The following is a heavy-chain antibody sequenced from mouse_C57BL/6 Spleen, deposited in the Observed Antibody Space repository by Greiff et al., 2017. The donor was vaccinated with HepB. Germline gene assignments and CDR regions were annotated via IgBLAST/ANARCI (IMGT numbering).Heavy chain of an antibody. CDR3: ARDSYYYGSSHFAY. D-gene: IGHD1-1*01. CDR1: GFTFSSYA. CDR2: ISDGGSYT. Sequence: EVLLVESGGGLVKPGGSLKLSCAASGFTFSSYAMSWVRQTPEKRLEWVATISDGGSYTYYPDNVKGRFTISRDNAKNNLYLQMSHLTSEDTAMYYCARDSYYYGSSHFAYWGQGTLVTVSA. J-gene: IGHJ3*01. V-gene: IGHV5-4*01.